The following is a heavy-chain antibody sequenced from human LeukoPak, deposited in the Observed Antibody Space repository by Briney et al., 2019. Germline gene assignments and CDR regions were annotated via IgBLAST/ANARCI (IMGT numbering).Heavy chain of an antibody. CDR1: GFTFSSYA. J-gene: IGHJ4*02. CDR2: ISYDGSNK. CDR3: AKDGNIAAAGTAKIIDY. D-gene: IGHD6-13*01. V-gene: IGHV3-30-3*01. Sequence: GGSLRLSCAASGFTFSSYAMHWVRQAPGKGLEWVAVISYDGSNKYYADSVKGRFTISRDNSKNTLYLQMNSLRAEDTAVYYCAKDGNIAAAGTAKIIDYWGQGTLVTVSS.